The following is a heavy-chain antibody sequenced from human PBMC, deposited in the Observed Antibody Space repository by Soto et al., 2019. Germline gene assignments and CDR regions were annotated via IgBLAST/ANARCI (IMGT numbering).Heavy chain of an antibody. CDR1: GGTFSSYT. J-gene: IGHJ6*03. Sequence: GPSVKVSCKASGGTFSSYTISWVRQAPGQGLEWMGRMIPNSGITSYAQKFQGRVTMTRNTSISTAYMELSSLRSEDTAVYYCARASGWYVVYYYYYMDVWGKGTTVTVSS. CDR3: ARASGWYVVYYYYYMDV. D-gene: IGHD6-19*01. V-gene: IGHV1-8*02. CDR2: MIPNSGIT.